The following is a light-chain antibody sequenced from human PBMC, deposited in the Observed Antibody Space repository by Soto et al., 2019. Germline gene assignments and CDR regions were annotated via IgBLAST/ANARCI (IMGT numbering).Light chain of an antibody. V-gene: IGLV1-40*01. Sequence: QLVLTQPPSVSGAPGQRVTISCTGSGSTIGAGYDVHWYQQLPGTAPRLLIYDNTNRPSGVPDRFSGSKSGTSASLAISGLQAEDEADYYCQSYDSSRSVVFGGGTKLTVL. CDR2: DNT. CDR1: GSTIGAGYD. J-gene: IGLJ2*01. CDR3: QSYDSSRSVV.